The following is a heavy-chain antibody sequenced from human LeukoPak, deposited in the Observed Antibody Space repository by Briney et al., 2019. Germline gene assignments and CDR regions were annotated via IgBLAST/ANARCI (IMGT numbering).Heavy chain of an antibody. CDR1: GGSVTSYY. CDR3: ARPLYSDYGFFDP. D-gene: IGHD4-17*01. Sequence: SETLSLTCSVSGGSVTSYYWTWIRQPPGKGLDWIGYIYYSGSTNYNPSLKSRVTMSVDRSKNQFSLKLSSVTAADTAVYFCARPLYSDYGFFDPWGQGTLVTVST. J-gene: IGHJ5*02. CDR2: IYYSGST. V-gene: IGHV4-59*02.